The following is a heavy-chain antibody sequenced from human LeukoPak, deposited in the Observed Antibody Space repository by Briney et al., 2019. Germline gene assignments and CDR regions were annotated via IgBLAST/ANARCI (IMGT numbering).Heavy chain of an antibody. CDR1: GGSFSSYA. V-gene: IGHV1-69*01. J-gene: IGHJ4*02. D-gene: IGHD6-13*01. Sequence: SVKVSCKASGGSFSSYAISWVRQAPGQGLEWMGGIIPIFGTANYAQKFQGRVTITADESTSTAYMELSSLRSEDTAVYYCARDRGIAAAGKDFDYWGQGTLVTVSS. CDR2: IIPIFGTA. CDR3: ARDRGIAAAGKDFDY.